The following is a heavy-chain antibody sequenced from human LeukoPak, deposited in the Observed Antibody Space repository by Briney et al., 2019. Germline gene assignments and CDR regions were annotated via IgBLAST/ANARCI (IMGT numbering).Heavy chain of an antibody. Sequence: SETLSLTXAVYGGSFSGYYWSWIRQPPGKGLEWIGEINHSGSTNYNPSLKSRVTISVDTSKNQFSLKLSSVTAADTAVYYCARGVASPILRYFDGLLYPSFDYWGQGTLVTVSS. CDR3: ARGVASPILRYFDGLLYPSFDY. CDR2: INHSGST. V-gene: IGHV4-34*01. CDR1: GGSFSGYY. J-gene: IGHJ4*02. D-gene: IGHD3-9*01.